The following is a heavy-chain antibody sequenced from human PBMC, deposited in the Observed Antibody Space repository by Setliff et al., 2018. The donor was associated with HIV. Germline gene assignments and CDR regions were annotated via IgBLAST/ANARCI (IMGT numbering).Heavy chain of an antibody. CDR2: IHSSGST. Sequence: SETLSLTCSVSGDSISSHYWSWIRQPPGKGLEWIGYIHSSGSTNYNPSLKSRVTISVDTSKNQFSLKLSSVTAADTAVYYCARDLSDSATYYYMDVWGKGTTVTVSS. V-gene: IGHV4-59*11. D-gene: IGHD2-15*01. CDR1: GDSISSHY. J-gene: IGHJ6*03. CDR3: ARDLSDSATYYYMDV.